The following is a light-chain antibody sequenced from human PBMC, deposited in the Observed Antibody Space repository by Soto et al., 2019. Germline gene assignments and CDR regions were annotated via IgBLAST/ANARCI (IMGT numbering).Light chain of an antibody. CDR1: QNVDSNY. Sequence: EILLTQSPVTLSLSPGERATLSCRASQNVDSNYLAWYQQKPGQAPRIIIFGASGRATGIPDRFSGSGSGTDFTLTISRLEPEDFAVYYCQQYGSLSWTFGQGTKVDIK. V-gene: IGKV3-20*01. CDR2: GAS. J-gene: IGKJ1*01. CDR3: QQYGSLSWT.